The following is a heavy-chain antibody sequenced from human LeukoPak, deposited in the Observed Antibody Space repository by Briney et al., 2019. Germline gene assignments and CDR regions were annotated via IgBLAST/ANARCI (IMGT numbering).Heavy chain of an antibody. CDR3: AKAYYDILTGYYDY. CDR1: GGSISSSSYY. D-gene: IGHD3-9*01. V-gene: IGHV4-39*07. CDR2: IYYSGST. J-gene: IGHJ4*02. Sequence: TSETLSLTCTVSGGSISSSSYYWGWIRQPPGKGLEWIGSIYYSGSTYYNPSLKSRVTISVDTSKNQFSLKLSSVTAADTAVYYCAKAYYDILTGYYDYWGQGTLVTVSS.